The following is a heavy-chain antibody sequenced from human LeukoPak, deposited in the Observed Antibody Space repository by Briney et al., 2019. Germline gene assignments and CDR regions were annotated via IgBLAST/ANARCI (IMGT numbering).Heavy chain of an antibody. CDR3: ARGEYDFWSGYYTGGGVDV. V-gene: IGHV3-74*01. D-gene: IGHD3-3*01. CDR2: INSDGSST. CDR1: GFTFSSYW. Sequence: GGSLRLSCAASGFTFSSYWMHWVRQAPGKGLVWVSRINSDGSSTSYADSVKGRFTISRDNAKNMLYLQMNSLRAEDTAVYYCARGEYDFWSGYYTGGGVDVWGQGTTVTVSS. J-gene: IGHJ6*02.